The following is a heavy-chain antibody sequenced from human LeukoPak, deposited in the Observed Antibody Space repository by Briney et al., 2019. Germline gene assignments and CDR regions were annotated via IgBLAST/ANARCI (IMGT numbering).Heavy chain of an antibody. CDR3: ARDLEHCRNIICSNSAY. D-gene: IGHD2-2*01. Sequence: ASVKVSCKASGYTFTSYDISWVRQAPGQGLEWMGWISTYNGNANYAQKLQGRVTMTTDTSTSTAYMELRSLRSDDTAVYYCARDLEHCRNIICSNSAYWGQGTLVTVSS. V-gene: IGHV1-18*01. J-gene: IGHJ4*02. CDR1: GYTFTSYD. CDR2: ISTYNGNA.